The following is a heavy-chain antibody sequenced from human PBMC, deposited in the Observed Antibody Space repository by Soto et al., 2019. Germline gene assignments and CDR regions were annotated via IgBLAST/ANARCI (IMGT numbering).Heavy chain of an antibody. J-gene: IGHJ6*02. V-gene: IGHV1-69*13. CDR1: GYTFTNYY. D-gene: IGHD5-12*01. Sequence: SVKVSCKASGYTFTNYYMHWVRQAPGQGLEWMGGIIPIFGTANYAQKFQGRVTITADESTSTAYMELSSLRSEDTAVYYCASSVAKYYYYGMDVWGQGTTVTVSS. CDR2: IIPIFGTA. CDR3: ASSVAKYYYYGMDV.